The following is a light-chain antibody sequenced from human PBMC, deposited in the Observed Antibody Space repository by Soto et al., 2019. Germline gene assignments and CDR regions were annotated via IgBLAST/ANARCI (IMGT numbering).Light chain of an antibody. J-gene: IGKJ1*01. V-gene: IGKV4-1*01. CDR1: QSVLYDSTNKNF. Sequence: DIVMTQSPDSLAVSLGGRATINCKSSQSVLYDSTNKNFLAWYQQKPGQPPKLLIYWASTRESGVPDRFSGSGSGTDFTLTISSLQAEDVAVYYCQQYYTTPWTFGQGTKVQIK. CDR3: QQYYTTPWT. CDR2: WAS.